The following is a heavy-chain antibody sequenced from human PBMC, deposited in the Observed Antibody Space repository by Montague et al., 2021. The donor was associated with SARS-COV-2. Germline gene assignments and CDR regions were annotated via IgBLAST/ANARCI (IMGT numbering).Heavy chain of an antibody. CDR3: SRAPDVDPAMVIYYYGMDA. CDR2: IYTSGST. Sequence: TLSLTCTVSGGSISSGSYYWSWIRQPAGKGLEWIGRIYTSGSTNYNPSLKSRVTISVDTSKNQFSLKLSSVTAADTAVYYCSRAPDVDPAMVIYYYGMDAWGQGTTVTVSS. J-gene: IGHJ6*02. V-gene: IGHV4-61*02. CDR1: GGSISSGSYY. D-gene: IGHD5-18*01.